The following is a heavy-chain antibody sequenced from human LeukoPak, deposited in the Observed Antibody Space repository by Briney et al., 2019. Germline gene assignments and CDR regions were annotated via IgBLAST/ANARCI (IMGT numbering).Heavy chain of an antibody. V-gene: IGHV3-74*01. D-gene: IGHD6-13*01. Sequence: GGSLRLSCAASGLTFSSHWMHWVRQAPGKGLVWVSRITNDGSSTTYADSVKGRFSISRDNAKNTVYLQMNSLRAEDTGIYYCARGTSAGGPISPFDFWGQGTVVTVSS. CDR1: GLTFSSHW. J-gene: IGHJ4*02. CDR2: ITNDGSST. CDR3: ARGTSAGGPISPFDF.